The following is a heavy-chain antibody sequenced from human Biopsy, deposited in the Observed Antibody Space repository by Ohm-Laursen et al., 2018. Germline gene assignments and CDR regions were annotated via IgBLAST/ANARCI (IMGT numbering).Heavy chain of an antibody. J-gene: IGHJ4*02. CDR1: GYAVTEFS. V-gene: IGHV1-24*01. Sequence: GASVKVSCKVSGYAVTEFSMHWVRQAPGKGLEWMGGFAPENGKTIYAQKLQGRVTMTEDTSTDTAYMELSSLRSEDTAVYYCAADINVWNVNYWGQGTQVTVSS. D-gene: IGHD1-1*01. CDR2: FAPENGKT. CDR3: AADINVWNVNY.